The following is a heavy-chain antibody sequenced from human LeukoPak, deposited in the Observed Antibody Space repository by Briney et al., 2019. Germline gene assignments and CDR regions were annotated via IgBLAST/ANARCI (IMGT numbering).Heavy chain of an antibody. CDR1: GGTFSSYA. J-gene: IGHJ6*03. CDR3: ASYSGSYYTPDFYYYYYMDV. D-gene: IGHD1-26*01. CDR2: IIPIFGTA. V-gene: IGHV1-69*05. Sequence: ASVKVSCKASGGTFSSYAISWVRQAPGQGLEWMGGIIPIFGTANYAQKFQGRVTITTDESTSTAYMELSSLRSEDTAVYYCASYSGSYYTPDFYYYYYMDVWGKGTTVTVSS.